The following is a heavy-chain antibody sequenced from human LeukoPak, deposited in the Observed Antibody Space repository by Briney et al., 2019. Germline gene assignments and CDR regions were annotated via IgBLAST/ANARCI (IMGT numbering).Heavy chain of an antibody. D-gene: IGHD3-10*01. J-gene: IGHJ4*02. CDR3: ATDRFGELPYYFDY. V-gene: IGHV1-24*01. Sequence: ASVKVSCRVSGYTLTELSMHWVRQAPGKGLEWMGGFDPEDGETIYAQKFQGRVTMTEDTSTDTAYMELSNLRSEDTAVYYCATDRFGELPYYFDYWGQGTLVTVSS. CDR1: GYTLTELS. CDR2: FDPEDGET.